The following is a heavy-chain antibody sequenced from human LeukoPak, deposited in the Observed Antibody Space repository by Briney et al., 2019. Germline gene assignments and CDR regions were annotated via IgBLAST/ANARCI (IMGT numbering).Heavy chain of an antibody. V-gene: IGHV1-2*02. J-gene: IGHJ4*02. CDR3: ARGLTGYSTSWLDY. Sequence: ASVKVSCKASGYTFTGYYMHWVRQAPGQGLEWMGWINPNSGGTNYAQKCQGRVTMTRDTSISTAYMELSRLRSDDTAVHYCARGLTGYSTSWLDYWGQGTLVTVSS. CDR2: INPNSGGT. D-gene: IGHD6-13*01. CDR1: GYTFTGYY.